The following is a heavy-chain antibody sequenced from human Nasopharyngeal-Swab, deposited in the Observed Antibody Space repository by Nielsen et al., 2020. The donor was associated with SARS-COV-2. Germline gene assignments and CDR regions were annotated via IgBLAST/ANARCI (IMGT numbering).Heavy chain of an antibody. J-gene: IGHJ4*02. CDR3: ARGSYSSGWYVIDY. D-gene: IGHD6-19*01. Sequence: SVKVSCKASGGTFSSYAISWVRQAPGQGLEWMGGIIPIFGTANYAQKFQGRVTITADESTSTAYMELSSLRSEDTAVYYCARGSYSSGWYVIDYWGQGTLVTVSS. V-gene: IGHV1-69*13. CDR1: GGTFSSYA. CDR2: IIPIFGTA.